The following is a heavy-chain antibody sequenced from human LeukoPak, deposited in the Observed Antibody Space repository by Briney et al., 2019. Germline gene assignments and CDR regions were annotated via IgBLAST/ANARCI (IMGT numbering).Heavy chain of an antibody. J-gene: IGHJ6*03. D-gene: IGHD6-13*01. CDR2: IRYDGSNK. V-gene: IGHV3-30*02. Sequence: GGSLRLSCAASGFTFSSYGMHWVRQAPGKGLEWVAFIRYDGSNKYYADSVKGRFTISRDNSKNTLYLQMNSLRAEDTAVYYCAKTYSSSRAHYYYYYYMDVWGKGTTVTVSS. CDR1: GFTFSSYG. CDR3: AKTYSSSRAHYYYYYYMDV.